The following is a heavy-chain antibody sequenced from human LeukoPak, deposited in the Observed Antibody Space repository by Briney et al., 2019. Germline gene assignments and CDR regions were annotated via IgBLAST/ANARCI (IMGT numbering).Heavy chain of an antibody. D-gene: IGHD2-2*01. CDR1: GGTVSSYA. CDR3: ASGKGEVVPAE. J-gene: IGHJ4*02. Sequence: SGKVSCKASGGTVSSYAISWVRQAPGQGLEWMGGIIPIFGTAKYAQKFQGRVTITTNESTSTAYMELSSLRSEDTAVYYCASGKGEVVPAEWGQGTLVTVSS. CDR2: IIPIFGTA. V-gene: IGHV1-69*05.